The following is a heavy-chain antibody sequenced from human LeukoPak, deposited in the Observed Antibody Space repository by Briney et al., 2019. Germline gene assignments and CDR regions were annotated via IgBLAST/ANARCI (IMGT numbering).Heavy chain of an antibody. CDR3: ARSLGD. CDR1: GFNFNKYW. V-gene: IGHV3-74*01. Sequence: GSLRLSCAASGFNFNKYWMHWVRQAPGKGLVWVSQIKSDGSTTIYADSVRGRFTISRDNAKNTLYLQMSSLRAEDTAVYYCARSLGDWGQGTLVTVSS. J-gene: IGHJ4*02. D-gene: IGHD3-16*01. CDR2: IKSDGSTT.